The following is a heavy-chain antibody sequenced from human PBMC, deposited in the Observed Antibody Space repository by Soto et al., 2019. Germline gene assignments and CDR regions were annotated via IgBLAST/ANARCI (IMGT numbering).Heavy chain of an antibody. CDR3: ARHGAAANDWDYYYYYMDV. CDR2: IYYSGST. D-gene: IGHD2-15*01. CDR1: GGSSSSYY. V-gene: IGHV4-59*08. Sequence: SETLCLTWTVAGGSSSSYYWSWIRQPPGKGLEWIGYIYYSGSTNYNPSLKSRVTISVDTSKNQFSLKLSSVTAADTAVYYCARHGAAANDWDYYYYYMDVWGKGTTVTVSS. J-gene: IGHJ6*03.